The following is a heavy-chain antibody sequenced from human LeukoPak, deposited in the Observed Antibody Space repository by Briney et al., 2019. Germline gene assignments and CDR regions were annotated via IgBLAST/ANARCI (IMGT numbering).Heavy chain of an antibody. CDR3: AKGKELLGAFDI. V-gene: IGHV3-23*01. J-gene: IGHJ3*02. Sequence: GGSLRLPCAASGFTFSSYAMSWVRQAPGKGLEWVSAISGSGGSTYYADSVKGRFTISRDNSKNTLYLQMNSLRAEDTAVYYCAKGKELLGAFDIWGQGTMVTVSS. CDR2: ISGSGGST. CDR1: GFTFSSYA. D-gene: IGHD1-26*01.